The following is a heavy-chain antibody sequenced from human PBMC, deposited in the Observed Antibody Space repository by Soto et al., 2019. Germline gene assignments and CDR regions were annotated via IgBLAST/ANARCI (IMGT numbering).Heavy chain of an antibody. CDR3: ARAKRVGYSAYHGMDV. D-gene: IGHD3-22*01. CDR1: GFTFNTFA. V-gene: IGHV3-23*01. J-gene: IGHJ6*02. CDR2: ITVDGGST. Sequence: GGSLRLSCAASGFTFNTFALTWVRQAPGKGLEWVSSITVDGGSTYYADSVEGRFTISRDNAKNSLYLQMDSLRAEDTAVYYCARAKRVGYSAYHGMDVWGQGTTVTVSS.